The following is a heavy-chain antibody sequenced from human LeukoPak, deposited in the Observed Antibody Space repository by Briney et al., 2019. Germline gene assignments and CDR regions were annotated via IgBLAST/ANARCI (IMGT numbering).Heavy chain of an antibody. V-gene: IGHV3-43D*03. D-gene: IGHD2-15*01. CDR3: AKDIGPRYCSGGSCYWDNDAFDI. CDR2: ISWDGGST. Sequence: GGSLRPSCAASGFTFDDYAMHWVRQAPGKGLEWVSLISWDGGSTYYADSVKGRFTISRDNSKNSLYLQMNSLRAEDTALYYCAKDIGPRYCSGGSCYWDNDAFDIWGQGTMVTVSS. CDR1: GFTFDDYA. J-gene: IGHJ3*02.